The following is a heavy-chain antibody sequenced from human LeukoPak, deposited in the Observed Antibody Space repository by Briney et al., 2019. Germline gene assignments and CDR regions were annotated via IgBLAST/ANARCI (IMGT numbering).Heavy chain of an antibody. Sequence: GGSLRLSSEASAFTFSSYGMHWVRHAPGKGLEWVAVISYDGSNKYYADSVKGRFTISRDNSKNTLYLQMNSLRAEDTALYYCAKDVVTGTTAYYFDYWGQGTLVTVSS. CDR2: ISYDGSNK. J-gene: IGHJ4*02. CDR1: AFTFSSYG. V-gene: IGHV3-30*18. CDR3: AKDVVTGTTAYYFDY. D-gene: IGHD1-7*01.